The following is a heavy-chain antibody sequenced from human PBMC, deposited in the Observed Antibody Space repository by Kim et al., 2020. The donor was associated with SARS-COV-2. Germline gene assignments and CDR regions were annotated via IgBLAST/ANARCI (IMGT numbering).Heavy chain of an antibody. V-gene: IGHV4-39*07. J-gene: IGHJ5*02. CDR2: IYYSGST. CDR1: GGSISSSSYY. CDR3: ARVGPSGPTDRPRIAAAGTEGWFDP. Sequence: SETLSLTCTVSGGSISSSSYYWGWIRQPPGKGLEWIGSIYYSGSTYYNPSLKSRVTISVDTSKNQFSLKLSSVTAADTAVYYCARVGPSGPTDRPRIAAAGTEGWFDPWGQGTLVTVSS. D-gene: IGHD6-13*01.